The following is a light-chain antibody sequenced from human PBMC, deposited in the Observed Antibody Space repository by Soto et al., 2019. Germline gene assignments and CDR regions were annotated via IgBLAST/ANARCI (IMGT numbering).Light chain of an antibody. V-gene: IGKV1-9*01. CDR1: QGISSY. Sequence: DIELTQSPSTLSSSVADIFTITCRASQGISSYLAWYQQKPGKAPKLLISGASALQSGVPSRFSGSGSGTDFTLTISSLQPEDFATYYCQQLNSHPLTFGGGTKVDIK. CDR2: GAS. CDR3: QQLNSHPLT. J-gene: IGKJ4*01.